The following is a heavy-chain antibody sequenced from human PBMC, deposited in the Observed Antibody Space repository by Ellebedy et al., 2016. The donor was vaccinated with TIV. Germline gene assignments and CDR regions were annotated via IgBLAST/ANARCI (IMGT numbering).Heavy chain of an antibody. J-gene: IGHJ4*02. CDR1: GFTFSSSA. D-gene: IGHD4-17*01. CDR2: ITVTGGSI. V-gene: IGHV3-23*01. Sequence: GESLKISCAASGFTFSSSAMSWVRQAPGRGLECVSGITVTGGSIYYADSVKGRFTISRDNSKNTLYLQMNSLRAEDTAIYYCAKLYGDSADYWGQGTLVIVSS. CDR3: AKLYGDSADY.